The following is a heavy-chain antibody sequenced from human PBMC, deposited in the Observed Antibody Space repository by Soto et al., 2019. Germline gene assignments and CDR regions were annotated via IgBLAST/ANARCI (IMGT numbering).Heavy chain of an antibody. Sequence: QVQLVQSGAEVKKPGSSVKVSCKASGGTFSSYAISWVRQAPGQGLEWMGGIIPIFGTANYAQKFQGRVTITADDSTSTADMELSSLRSEDTAVYYCARSPGEYQLLAGVNYYYYGMDVWGQGTTVTVSS. J-gene: IGHJ6*02. V-gene: IGHV1-69*12. D-gene: IGHD2-2*01. CDR2: IIPIFGTA. CDR3: ARSPGEYQLLAGVNYYYYGMDV. CDR1: GGTFSSYA.